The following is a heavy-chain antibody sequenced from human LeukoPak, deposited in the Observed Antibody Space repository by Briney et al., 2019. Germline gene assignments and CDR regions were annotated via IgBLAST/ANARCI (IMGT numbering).Heavy chain of an antibody. Sequence: SETLSLTCAVYGGSFSGYYWSWIRQPPGKGLEWIGEINHSGSTNYNPSLKSRVTISVDTSKNQFSLKLSSVTAADTAVYYCARVCRRSRRVYSYGENYYYYYMDVWGKGTTVTVSS. V-gene: IGHV4-34*01. CDR1: GGSFSGYY. CDR3: ARVCRRSRRVYSYGENYYYYYMDV. D-gene: IGHD5-18*01. J-gene: IGHJ6*03. CDR2: INHSGST.